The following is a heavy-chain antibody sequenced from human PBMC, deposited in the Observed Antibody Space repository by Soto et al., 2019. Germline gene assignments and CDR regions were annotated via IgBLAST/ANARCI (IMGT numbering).Heavy chain of an antibody. CDR2: IKPEGSAT. V-gene: IGHV3-7*05. Sequence: EVQLVESGGGLVQPGGSLSFSCAASDFTFNTNWMSWVRQAPGKGLVWVANIKPEGSATDYVDSVKGRFTISRDNANNSLFLQMNSLRAEDTAVYYCARNGRWGHGTVVTVSS. D-gene: IGHD2-8*01. CDR3: ARNGR. J-gene: IGHJ4*01. CDR1: DFTFNTNW.